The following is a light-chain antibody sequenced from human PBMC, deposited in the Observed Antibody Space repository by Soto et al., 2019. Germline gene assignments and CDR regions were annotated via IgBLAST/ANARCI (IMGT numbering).Light chain of an antibody. CDR2: KAS. CDR3: QQYKSYSIT. V-gene: IGKV1-5*03. Sequence: DIQMTQSPSTLSASVGDRATITCRASQSISSWLAWYQQKPGKAPKVLIYKASNLYIGVPTRFSGSGSWTEFTLTISSLQPDDFATYYCQQYKSYSITFGPGTKVDIK. CDR1: QSISSW. J-gene: IGKJ3*01.